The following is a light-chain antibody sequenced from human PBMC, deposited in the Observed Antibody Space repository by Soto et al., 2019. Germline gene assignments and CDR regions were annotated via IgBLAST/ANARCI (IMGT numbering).Light chain of an antibody. V-gene: IGLV2-14*01. CDR1: SSDIGGYNA. CDR3: NSFRVNHLYV. Sequence: HSVLTQPASVSGSPGQTITISCTGTSSDIGGYNAVSWYQHHPGKAPKLIIYEVTHRPAGISDRFSASKSGNTASLTISGLQAEDEADYYCNSFRVNHLYVFGTGTKVTVL. CDR2: EVT. J-gene: IGLJ1*01.